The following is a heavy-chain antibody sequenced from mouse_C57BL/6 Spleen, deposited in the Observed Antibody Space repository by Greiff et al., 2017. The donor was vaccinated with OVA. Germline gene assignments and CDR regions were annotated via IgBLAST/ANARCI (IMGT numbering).Heavy chain of an antibody. V-gene: IGHV5-17*01. CDR1: GFTFSDYG. CDR2: ISSGSSTI. CDR3: ARGGCSSDYAMDY. J-gene: IGHJ4*01. D-gene: IGHD1-1*01. Sequence: DVHLVESGGGLVKPGGSLKLSCAASGFTFSDYGMHWVRQAPEKGLEWVAYISSGSSTIYYADTVKGRFTISRDNAKNTLFLQMTSLRSEDTAMYYCARGGCSSDYAMDYWGQGTSVTVSS.